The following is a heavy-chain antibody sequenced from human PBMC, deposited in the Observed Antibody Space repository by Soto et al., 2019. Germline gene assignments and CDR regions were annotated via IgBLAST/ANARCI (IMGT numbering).Heavy chain of an antibody. Sequence: EVPLVESGGGLVQPGESLTLSCAASGFTFSSYWMHWVRQAPGKGLVWVSRIKSDGSGTYYADSVKGRLTISRDNAKNTLYDQMDSWRVRDTGVYFCARGDFDRYVGYCYLGRHWGQGSVVTVSS. CDR3: ARGDFDRYVGYCYLGRH. CDR2: IKSDGSGT. CDR1: GFTFSSYW. J-gene: IGHJ4*02. V-gene: IGHV3-74*01. D-gene: IGHD2-2*03.